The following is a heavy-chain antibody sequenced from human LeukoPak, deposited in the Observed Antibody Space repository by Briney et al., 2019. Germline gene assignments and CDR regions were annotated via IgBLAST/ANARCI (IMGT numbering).Heavy chain of an antibody. J-gene: IGHJ4*02. V-gene: IGHV3-11*04. Sequence: PGGSLRLSCTASGFTFSDYYMSWIRQAPGKGLEWVSCISRGGSDSYYADSVKGRFTISRDTAKNSLYLQMSSLRAEDTAVYYCAKDLNYGFDYWGQGTLVTVSS. CDR1: GFTFSDYY. D-gene: IGHD4-11*01. CDR2: ISRGGSDS. CDR3: AKDLNYGFDY.